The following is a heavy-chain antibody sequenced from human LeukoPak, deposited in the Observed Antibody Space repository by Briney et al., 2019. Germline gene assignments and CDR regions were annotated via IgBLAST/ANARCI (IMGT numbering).Heavy chain of an antibody. CDR2: IKSKTDGGTT. CDR3: TTDMYDYVAD. V-gene: IGHV3-15*01. D-gene: IGHD5-12*01. Sequence: PGGSLRLSCAASGFAFSNAWMSWVRQAPGKGLEWVGRIKSKTDGGTTDYAAPVKGRFSISRDDSKNTLYLQMNSLKTEDTAVYHCTTDMYDYVADWGQGTLVTVSS. CDR1: GFAFSNAW. J-gene: IGHJ4*02.